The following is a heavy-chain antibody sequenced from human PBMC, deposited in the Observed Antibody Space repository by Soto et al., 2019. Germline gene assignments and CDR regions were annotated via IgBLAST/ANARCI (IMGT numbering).Heavy chain of an antibody. Sequence: EVQLLESGGGLVQPGGSLRLSCAASGFTFSSYAMSWVRQAPGKGLEWVSAISGSGGSTYYADSVKGRFTISRDNSKNTLYLQLNSLRAEDTAVYYCAKVRGRKVVAATTPDYWGQGTLVTVSS. J-gene: IGHJ4*02. CDR1: GFTFSSYA. V-gene: IGHV3-23*01. CDR3: AKVRGRKVVAATTPDY. CDR2: ISGSGGST. D-gene: IGHD2-15*01.